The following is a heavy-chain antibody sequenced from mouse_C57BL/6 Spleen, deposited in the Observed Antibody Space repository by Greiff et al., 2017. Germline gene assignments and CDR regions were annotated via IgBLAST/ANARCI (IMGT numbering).Heavy chain of an antibody. V-gene: IGHV1-82*01. CDR2: IYPGDGNT. CDR1: GYAFSRSW. Sequence: LQESGPELVKPGASVKISCKASGYAFSRSWMNWVKQRPGKGLEWIGRIYPGDGNTNYNGKFKGKATLTADKSSSTAYMQLSSLTSEDSAVYFCASGDDFDYWGQGTTLTVSS. CDR3: ASGDDFDY. J-gene: IGHJ2*01. D-gene: IGHD3-3*01.